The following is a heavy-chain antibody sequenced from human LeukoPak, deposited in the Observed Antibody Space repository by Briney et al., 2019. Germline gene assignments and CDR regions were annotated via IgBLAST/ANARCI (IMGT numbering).Heavy chain of an antibody. V-gene: IGHV4-34*01. J-gene: IGHJ4*02. D-gene: IGHD5-12*01. CDR3: ARGPGWATIMDY. CDR1: GGSFSGYC. CDR2: INHSGST. Sequence: PSETLSLTCAVYGGSFSGYCWSWIRQPPGKGLEWIGEINHSGSTNYNPSLKSRVTISVDTSKNQFSLKLSSVTAADTAVYYCARGPGWATIMDYWGQGTLVTVSS.